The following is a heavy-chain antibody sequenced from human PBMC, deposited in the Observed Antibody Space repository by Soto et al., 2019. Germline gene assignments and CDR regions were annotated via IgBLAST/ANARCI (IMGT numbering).Heavy chain of an antibody. Sequence: EVKLVESRGGLVKPGGSLRLSCAASGFTFSSYSMNWVRQAPGKGLEWVSSISSSSSYIYYADSVKSRFTISRDNAKNSLYLQMNSLRAEDTAVYYCARDLVRGVLVAFDIWGQGTIVTVSS. CDR2: ISSSSSYI. CDR1: GFTFSSYS. D-gene: IGHD3-10*01. CDR3: ARDLVRGVLVAFDI. J-gene: IGHJ3*02. V-gene: IGHV3-21*01.